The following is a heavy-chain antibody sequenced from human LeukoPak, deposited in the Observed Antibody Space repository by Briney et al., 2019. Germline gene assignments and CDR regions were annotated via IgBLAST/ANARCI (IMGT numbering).Heavy chain of an antibody. CDR1: GGSFSGYY. CDR2: INHSGST. V-gene: IGHV4-34*01. D-gene: IGHD3-10*01. CDR3: ARYKKNYYGSGSYSFYFDY. J-gene: IGHJ4*02. Sequence: PSETLSLTCAVYGGSFSGYYWSWIRQPPGKGPEWIGEINHSGSTNYNPSLKSRVTISVDTSKNQFSLKLSSVTAADTAVYYCARYKKNYYGSGSYSFYFDYWGQGTLVTVSS.